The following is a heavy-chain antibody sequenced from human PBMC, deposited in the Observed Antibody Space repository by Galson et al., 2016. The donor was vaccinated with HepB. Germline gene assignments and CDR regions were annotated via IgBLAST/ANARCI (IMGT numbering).Heavy chain of an antibody. CDR1: GDSVSSNFAA. J-gene: IGHJ6*02. D-gene: IGHD6-19*01. V-gene: IGHV6-1*01. CDR2: TYYRSKWYN. CDR3: ARDTPWLAGGYYYYVMAV. Sequence: CAISGDSVSSNFAAWNWIRQSPSRGLEWLGKTYYRSKWYNDYAVSVKSRITINPDTSKSQFSLQLNSVTPEDTAVYYCARDTPWLAGGYYYYVMAVWGQGTTVTVS.